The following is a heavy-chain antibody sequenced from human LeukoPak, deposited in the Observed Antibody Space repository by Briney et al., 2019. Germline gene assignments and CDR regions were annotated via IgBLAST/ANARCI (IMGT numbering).Heavy chain of an antibody. V-gene: IGHV1-2*06. J-gene: IGHJ4*02. Sequence: ASVKVSCKASGYTFTGYYMHWVRQAPGQGLEWMGRINPNSGGTNYAQKFQGRVTMTRDTSISTAYMELSRLRSDDTAVYCCARLTIYGDSDYWGQGTLVTVSS. D-gene: IGHD4-17*01. CDR3: ARLTIYGDSDY. CDR2: INPNSGGT. CDR1: GYTFTGYY.